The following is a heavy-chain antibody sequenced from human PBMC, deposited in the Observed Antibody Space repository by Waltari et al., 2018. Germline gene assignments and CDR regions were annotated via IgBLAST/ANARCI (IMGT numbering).Heavy chain of an antibody. Sequence: EVQLVESGGGLVKPGGSLRLSCAASGFTVSSNYMSWVRQAPGKGLEWVSVIYSGGSTYYADSVKGRVTISRDKSKNTLYLQMNSLRAEDTAVYYCARGVRSYSWYFDLWGRGTLVTVSS. D-gene: IGHD1-26*01. CDR2: IYSGGST. CDR3: ARGVRSYSWYFDL. V-gene: IGHV3-53*01. J-gene: IGHJ2*01. CDR1: GFTVSSNY.